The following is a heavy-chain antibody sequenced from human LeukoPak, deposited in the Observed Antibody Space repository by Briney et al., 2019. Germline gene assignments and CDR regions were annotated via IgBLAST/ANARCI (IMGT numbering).Heavy chain of an antibody. V-gene: IGHV6-1*01. Sequence: SQTLSLTCAISGDSVSNNIATWNWVRQSPSRGLEWLGRTYYRSRWGNDYAISVKGRITINPDTSRNQFSLQLNSVTPEDTAVYYCARGLKTYYDFWSGPPRWFDPWGQGTLVTVSS. D-gene: IGHD3-3*01. CDR2: TYYRSRWGN. CDR1: GDSVSNNIAT. CDR3: ARGLKTYYDFWSGPPRWFDP. J-gene: IGHJ5*02.